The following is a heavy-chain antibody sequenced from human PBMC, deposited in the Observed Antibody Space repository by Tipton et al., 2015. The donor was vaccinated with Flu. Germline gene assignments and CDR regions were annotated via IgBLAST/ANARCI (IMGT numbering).Heavy chain of an antibody. J-gene: IGHJ5*02. D-gene: IGHD3-22*01. CDR2: IHQSGST. Sequence: TLSLTCSVSGASVGGPYCWGWVRQPPGKGLEWIGSIHQSGSTYYKPSLKSRVTISVDTSKNQFSLKLSSVTAADTAVYYCAMYYYDSSSYYSQGWFDPWGQGTLVTVSS. V-gene: IGHV4-38-2*01. CDR1: GASVGGPYC. CDR3: AMYYYDSSSYYSQGWFDP.